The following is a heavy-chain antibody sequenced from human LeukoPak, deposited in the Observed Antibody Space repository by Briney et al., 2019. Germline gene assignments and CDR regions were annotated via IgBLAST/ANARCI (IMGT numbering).Heavy chain of an antibody. D-gene: IGHD2-2*01. CDR1: GFTFSSQA. J-gene: IGHJ4*02. Sequence: GGSLRLSCAASGFTFSSQAMSWVRQAPGKGLEWVSAISGSGDYTYYIDSVKGRFTISRDNSKNTLSLQMNSLRAEDTALYYCAKGSEYCSRTTCYPIDYWGQGILVTLSS. CDR2: ISGSGDYT. CDR3: AKGSEYCSRTTCYPIDY. V-gene: IGHV3-23*01.